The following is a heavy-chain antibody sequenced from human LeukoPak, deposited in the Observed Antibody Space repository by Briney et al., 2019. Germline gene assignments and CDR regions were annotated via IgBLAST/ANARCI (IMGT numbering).Heavy chain of an antibody. J-gene: IGHJ4*01. CDR1: GYTFTGNY. V-gene: IGHV1-2*02. D-gene: IGHD3-3*01. CDR2: INPNTGGT. CDR3: ARRYDFWRGYLTAFYN. Sequence: ASVKVSCKASGYTFTGNYIHWVRQAPGQGLEWMGFINPNTGGTSYAQKFQARVTMTRDTSISTAYMELSGLRSDDTAVYYCARRYDFWRGYLTAFYNWGPRTLVTVSS.